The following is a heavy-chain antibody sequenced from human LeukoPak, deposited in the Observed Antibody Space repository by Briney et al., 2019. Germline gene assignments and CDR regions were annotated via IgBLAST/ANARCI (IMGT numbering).Heavy chain of an antibody. D-gene: IGHD6-19*01. J-gene: IGHJ4*02. CDR1: GFTFSSYW. V-gene: IGHV3-7*01. CDR2: IKQDGSEK. Sequence: GGSLRLSCAASGFTFSSYWMSWVRQAPGKGREWVANIKQDGSEKYYVDSVKGRFTITRDNAKNSLYLQMNSLRAEDTAVYYCAREAWLVGDYFDYWGQGTLVTVSS. CDR3: AREAWLVGDYFDY.